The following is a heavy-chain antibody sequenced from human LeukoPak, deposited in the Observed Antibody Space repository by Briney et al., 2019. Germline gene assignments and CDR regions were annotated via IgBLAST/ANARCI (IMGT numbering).Heavy chain of an antibody. CDR2: ISSSSSYI. V-gene: IGHV3-21*04. J-gene: IGHJ4*02. CDR3: AKEVRYIAVAAVLDY. D-gene: IGHD6-19*01. CDR1: GFTFSSYS. Sequence: GSLRLSCAASGFTFSSYSMNWVRQAPGKGLEWVSSISSSSSYIYYADSVKGRFTISRDNSKNTLYLQMNSLRAEDTAVYYCAKEVRYIAVAAVLDYWGQGTLVTVSS.